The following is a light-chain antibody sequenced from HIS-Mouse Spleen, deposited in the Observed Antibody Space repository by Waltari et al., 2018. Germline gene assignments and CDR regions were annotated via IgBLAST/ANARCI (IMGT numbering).Light chain of an antibody. CDR3: QQLNSYPPT. J-gene: IGKJ1*01. CDR2: AAS. CDR1: QGISSY. Sequence: DIQLTQSPSFLSASVGDRVTITCRASQGISSYLAWYQQKPGKAPKLLIYAASTLQSGVPSRFGGSGSGTEFTLTISSLQPEDFATYYCQQLNSYPPTFGQGTKVEI. V-gene: IGKV1-9*01.